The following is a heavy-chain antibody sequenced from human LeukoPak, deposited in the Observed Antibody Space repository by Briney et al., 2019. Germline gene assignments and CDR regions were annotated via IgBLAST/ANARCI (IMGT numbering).Heavy chain of an antibody. CDR3: SETGPSDGFDY. D-gene: IGHD2-21*01. CDR2: ISGSGDGT. CDR1: GLTPSRCG. J-gene: IGHJ4*02. Sequence: GSLRLSCAASGLTPSRCGMSWVRQAPGKGLEWVSAISGSGDGTYYADSVKGRFTISRDNSKNTLYLQMNSLRAEDTAVYYCSETGPSDGFDYWGQGTLVTVSS. V-gene: IGHV3-23*01.